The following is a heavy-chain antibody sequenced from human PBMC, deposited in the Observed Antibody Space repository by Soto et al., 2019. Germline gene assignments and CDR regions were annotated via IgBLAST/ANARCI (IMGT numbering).Heavy chain of an antibody. CDR3: AKATATGGGAFDF. V-gene: IGHV3-23*01. Sequence: PGGSLRLSCAASGFICSSYDMSWVRQAPGEGLEWVSTILVDGRTFYVDSVKGRFTISRDSSQNTVYLQMNSLTAGDTALYYCAKATATGGGAFDFCGQGTMVTVSS. CDR2: ILVDGRT. D-gene: IGHD2-8*02. J-gene: IGHJ3*01. CDR1: GFICSSYD.